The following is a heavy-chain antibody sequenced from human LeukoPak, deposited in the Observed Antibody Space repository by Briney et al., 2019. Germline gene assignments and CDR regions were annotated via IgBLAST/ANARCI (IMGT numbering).Heavy chain of an antibody. D-gene: IGHD6-19*01. Sequence: GGSLRLSCAASGFTFDDYAMHWVRQAPGKGLEWVSLISWDGGSTYYADSVKGRFTISRDNSKNSLYLQMNSLRAEDTALYYCAKDIRDGDSITVAGTGYYFDYWGQGTLVTVSS. CDR2: ISWDGGST. CDR3: AKDIRDGDSITVAGTGYYFDY. CDR1: GFTFDDYA. J-gene: IGHJ4*02. V-gene: IGHV3-43D*03.